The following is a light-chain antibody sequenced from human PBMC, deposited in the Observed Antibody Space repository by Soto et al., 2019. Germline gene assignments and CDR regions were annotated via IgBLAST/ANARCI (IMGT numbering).Light chain of an antibody. J-gene: IGKJ1*01. Sequence: EVVWAQSPGTLSLSPGERAALSCRASQTVGTTYLAWYQHKPGQAPRLLIYGASTRATGIPDRFSGSRSGTDFTLTISRLEPEDFAVYYCQLYGSSPETFGQGTKVDIK. CDR2: GAS. CDR1: QTVGTTY. V-gene: IGKV3-20*01. CDR3: QLYGSSPET.